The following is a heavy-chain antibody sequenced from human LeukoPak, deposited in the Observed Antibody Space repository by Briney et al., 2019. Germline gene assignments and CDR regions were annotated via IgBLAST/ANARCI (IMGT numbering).Heavy chain of an antibody. CDR2: IYYSGST. J-gene: IGHJ6*02. V-gene: IGHV4-31*03. CDR1: GGSISSGGYY. CDR3: ARVATRGGMDV. Sequence: SATLSLPRTVSGGSISSGGYYWSWIRKHTGKGLEWIGYIYYSGSTYYNPSLKSRVTISVDTSKNQFSLKLSSVTAADTAVYYCARVATRGGMDVWGQGTTVTVSS. D-gene: IGHD2-15*01.